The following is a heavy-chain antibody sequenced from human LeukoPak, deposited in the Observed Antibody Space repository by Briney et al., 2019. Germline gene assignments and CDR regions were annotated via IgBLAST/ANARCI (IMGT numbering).Heavy chain of an antibody. V-gene: IGHV4-39*01. J-gene: IGHJ4*02. CDR3: ARHFTSFDY. CDR1: GGSISSSSYY. Sequence: PSETLSLTCTVSGGSISSSSYYWDWIRQPPGKGLEWIGSIYYSGSTYYNPSLKSRVTISVDPSKNQISLKLSSVTAADTGVYYCARHFTSFDYWGQGTLVTVSS. CDR2: IYYSGST.